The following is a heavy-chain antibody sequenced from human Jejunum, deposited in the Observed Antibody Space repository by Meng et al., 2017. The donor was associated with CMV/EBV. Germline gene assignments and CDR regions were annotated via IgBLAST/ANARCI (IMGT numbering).Heavy chain of an antibody. D-gene: IGHD6-13*01. V-gene: IGHV1-69*10. CDR2: VNPGGGGP. CDR3: ARGIAAAGYFDY. J-gene: IGHJ4*02. CDR1: GGTFSSYA. Sequence: QVQPVVSVDEVKKPGSLGKVSCKASGGTFSSYAISWVRQAPGQGLEWMGVVNPGGGGPTFAQKFQARVTVTADTSTRTVYMELGSLKSDDTAVFYCARGIAAAGYFDYWGQGTLVTVSS.